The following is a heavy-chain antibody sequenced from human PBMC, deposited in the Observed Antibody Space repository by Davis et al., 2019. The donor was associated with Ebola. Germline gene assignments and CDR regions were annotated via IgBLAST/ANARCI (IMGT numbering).Heavy chain of an antibody. CDR1: GFTVSRNY. J-gene: IGHJ4*02. D-gene: IGHD3-22*01. V-gene: IGHV3-30-3*01. CDR2: ISYDGSNK. CDR3: ARVAYYYDSSGYYDYFDY. Sequence: GESLKISCAVSGFTVSRNYMSWVRQAPGKGLEWVAVISYDGSNKYYADSVKGRFTISRDNSKNTLYLQMNSLRAEDTAVYYCARVAYYYDSSGYYDYFDYWGQGTLVTVSS.